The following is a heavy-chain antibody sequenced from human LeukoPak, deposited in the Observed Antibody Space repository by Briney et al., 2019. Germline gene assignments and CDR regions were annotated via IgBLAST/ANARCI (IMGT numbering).Heavy chain of an antibody. CDR2: ISSSSSTI. CDR1: GFTFSSYS. Sequence: GGSLRLSCAASGFTFSSYSMNWVRQAPGKGLEWVSFISSSSSTIYYADSVKGRFTISRDNAKNTLYLQMNSLRSEDTAVYYCARDRGGSCAAIDYWGQGTLVTVSS. D-gene: IGHD1-26*01. V-gene: IGHV3-48*04. J-gene: IGHJ4*02. CDR3: ARDRGGSCAAIDY.